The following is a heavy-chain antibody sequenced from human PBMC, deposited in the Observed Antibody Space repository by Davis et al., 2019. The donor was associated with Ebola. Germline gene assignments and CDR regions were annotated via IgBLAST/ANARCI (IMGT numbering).Heavy chain of an antibody. CDR1: GFTFSSYA. J-gene: IGHJ4*02. D-gene: IGHD3-3*01. V-gene: IGHV3-64*01. Sequence: GESLKISCAASGFTFSSYAMHWVRQAPGKGLEYVSAISSNGGSTYYANSVKGRFTISRDNAKNSLYLQMNSLRAEDTAVYYCARCDYDFWSGYFDYWGQGTLVTVSS. CDR2: ISSNGGST. CDR3: ARCDYDFWSGYFDY.